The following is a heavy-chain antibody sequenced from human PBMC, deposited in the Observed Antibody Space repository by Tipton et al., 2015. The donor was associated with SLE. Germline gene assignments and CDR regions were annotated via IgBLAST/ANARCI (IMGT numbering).Heavy chain of an antibody. CDR1: GGSIRTSNW. D-gene: IGHD5-12*01. V-gene: IGHV4-4*02. CDR2: IFHNGHT. Sequence: TLSLTCTVSGGSIRTSNWWTWVRQSPGKGLEWLGEIFHNGHTNYNPSLRSRLTMSVDESKDQFSLNLGSVTAADTAVYYCARQGGSTGVVWLRQDAFDIWGRGTMVTVSS. CDR3: ARQGGSTGVVWLRQDAFDI. J-gene: IGHJ3*02.